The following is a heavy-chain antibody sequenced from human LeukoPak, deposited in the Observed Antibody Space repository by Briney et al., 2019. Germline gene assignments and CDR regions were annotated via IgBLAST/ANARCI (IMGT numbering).Heavy chain of an antibody. CDR3: ARGRGPYGMEV. D-gene: IGHD3/OR15-3a*01. Sequence: PSETLSLTCTVSGGSIRCYYWSWIRQPPGKGLEWIARIYTSGSTNYNPSLKSRVTVSVDTSKNQFSLKLSSVTAADTAVYYCARGRGPYGMEVWGQGTTVTVSS. J-gene: IGHJ6*02. CDR1: GGSIRCYY. CDR2: IYTSGST. V-gene: IGHV4-4*07.